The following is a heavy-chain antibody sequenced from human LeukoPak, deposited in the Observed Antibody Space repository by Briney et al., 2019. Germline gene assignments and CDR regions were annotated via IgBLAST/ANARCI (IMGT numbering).Heavy chain of an antibody. CDR3: ARDLLYSSSSDGQGY. CDR1: GGSISSYY. Sequence: TSQTLSLTCTVSGGSISSYYWSWIRQPAGKGLDWIGRVHTSGSTNYNPALKSRVTMSEDTAKNQFSLKLSSVTAADTAVYYCARDLLYSSSSDGQGYWGQGTLVTVSS. CDR2: VHTSGST. V-gene: IGHV4-4*07. D-gene: IGHD6-6*01. J-gene: IGHJ4*02.